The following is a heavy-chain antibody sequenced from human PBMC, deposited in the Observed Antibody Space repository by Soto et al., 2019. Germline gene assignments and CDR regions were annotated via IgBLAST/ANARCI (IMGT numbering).Heavy chain of an antibody. Sequence: LSLTCAVYGGSFSGYYWSWIRQPPGKGPEWIGEINHSGSTNYNPSLKSRVTISVDTSKNQFSLKLSSVTAADTAVYYCARHEQSISPGSNYYGMDVWGQGTTVTVSS. CDR2: INHSGST. J-gene: IGHJ6*02. V-gene: IGHV4-34*01. CDR3: ARHEQSISPGSNYYGMDV. CDR1: GGSFSGYY. D-gene: IGHD3-3*02.